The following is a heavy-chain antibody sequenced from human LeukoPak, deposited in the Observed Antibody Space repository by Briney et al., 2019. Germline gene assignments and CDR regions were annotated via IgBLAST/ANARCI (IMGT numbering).Heavy chain of an antibody. CDR2: IYFSGST. D-gene: IGHD6-19*01. CDR1: GGSISSSSHY. V-gene: IGHV4-39*01. CDR3: ARHRWLGPFDS. Sequence: KPSETLSLTCTVFGGSISSSSHYWGWIRQPPGEGLEWIGSIYFSGSTYYSPSLKSRVTISVDPSTYQFSLKLSSVTAADTAVYFCARHRWLGPFDSWGQGTLVTVSS. J-gene: IGHJ4*02.